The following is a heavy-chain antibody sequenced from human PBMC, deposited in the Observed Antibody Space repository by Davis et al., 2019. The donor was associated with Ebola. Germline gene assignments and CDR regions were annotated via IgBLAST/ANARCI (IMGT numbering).Heavy chain of an antibody. CDR2: MSYHGSHT. CDR1: AFSFGIYG. Sequence: PGGFLRLSCEAFAFSFGIYGMHWVRQAPGKGLEWVASMSYHGSHTSYIDSVRGRFTVSRDNSKNTLYLHMNSLRPEDTAVYFCAKEYCPNSGPYCTYFEVWGQGTQVTVSS. J-gene: IGHJ4*02. V-gene: IGHV3-30*18. D-gene: IGHD3-10*01. CDR3: AKEYCPNSGPYCTYFEV.